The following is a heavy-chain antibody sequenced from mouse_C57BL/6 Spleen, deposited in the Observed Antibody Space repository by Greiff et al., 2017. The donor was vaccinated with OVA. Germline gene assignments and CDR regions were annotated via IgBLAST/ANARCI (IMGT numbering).Heavy chain of an antibody. CDR2: INPSTGGT. D-gene: IGHD2-5*01. V-gene: IGHV1-42*01. J-gene: IGHJ2*01. CDR3: ARSSNYYYFDY. CDR1: GYSFTGYY. Sequence: VQLQQSGPELVKPGASVKISCKASGYSFTGYYMNWVKQSPEKSLEWIGEINPSTGGTTYNQKFKAKATLTVDKSSSTAYMQLKSLTSEDSAVYYCARSSNYYYFDYWGQGTTLTVSS.